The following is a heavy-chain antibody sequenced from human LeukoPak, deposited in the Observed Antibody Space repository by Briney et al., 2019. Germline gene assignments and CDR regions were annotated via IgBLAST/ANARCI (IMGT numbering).Heavy chain of an antibody. D-gene: IGHD2-15*01. CDR1: GFTFSDYY. V-gene: IGHV3-11*04. Sequence: GGSLRLSCATSGFTFSDYYMTWIRQAPGKGLEWVSYISGSGSATHYADSVKGRFVISRDNAKNSLYLQMNSLRAEDTAVYYCAREGRRAAFDIWGQGTMVTVSS. J-gene: IGHJ3*02. CDR3: AREGRRAAFDI. CDR2: ISGSGSAT.